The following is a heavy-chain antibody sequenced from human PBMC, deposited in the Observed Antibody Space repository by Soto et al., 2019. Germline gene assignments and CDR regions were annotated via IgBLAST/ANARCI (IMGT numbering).Heavy chain of an antibody. Sequence: EVQLVESGGGLVQPGGSLRLSCAASGFTFSTYWKGWVRQAPGKGLEWVANIKHDGSEKYYLDSVKGRFTISRDNAKNSLYLQMNSLRAEDTAVYYCARAPTYYDFWSGYKYFQHWGQGTLVTVSS. D-gene: IGHD3-3*01. CDR2: IKHDGSEK. CDR3: ARAPTYYDFWSGYKYFQH. J-gene: IGHJ1*01. CDR1: GFTFSTYW. V-gene: IGHV3-7*01.